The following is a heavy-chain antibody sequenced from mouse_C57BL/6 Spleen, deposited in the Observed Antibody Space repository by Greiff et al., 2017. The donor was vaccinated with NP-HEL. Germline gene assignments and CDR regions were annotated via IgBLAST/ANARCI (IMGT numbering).Heavy chain of an antibody. CDR1: GYTFTSYW. CDR3: AREYFGSSYFDY. CDR2: IDPSDSYT. D-gene: IGHD1-1*01. Sequence: QVQLQQSGAELVMPGASVKLSCKASGYTFTSYWMHWVKQRPGQGLEWIGEIDPSDSYTNYNQKFKGKYTLTVDKSSSKAYMQLSSLTSEDSAVYYCAREYFGSSYFDYWGQGTTLTVSS. J-gene: IGHJ2*01. V-gene: IGHV1-69*01.